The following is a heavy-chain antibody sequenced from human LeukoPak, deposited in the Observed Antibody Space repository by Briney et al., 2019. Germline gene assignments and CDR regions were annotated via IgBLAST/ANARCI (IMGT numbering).Heavy chain of an antibody. J-gene: IGHJ5*02. V-gene: IGHV4-59*08. CDR2: IYYSGST. D-gene: IGHD1-26*01. CDR3: ARHRGSTYPLGPNWFDP. CDR1: GGSISSYY. Sequence: PSETLSLTCTVSGGSISSYYWSWIRQPPGKGLEWIGYIYYSGSTNYNPSLKSRVTISVDTSKNQFSLKLSSVTAADTAVYYCARHRGSTYPLGPNWFDPWGQGTLVTVSS.